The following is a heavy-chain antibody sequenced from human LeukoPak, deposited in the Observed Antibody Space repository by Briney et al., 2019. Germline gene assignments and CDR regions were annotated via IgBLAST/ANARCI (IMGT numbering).Heavy chain of an antibody. CDR2: ISGSGGST. J-gene: IGHJ5*02. CDR3: AKPDIVGSTIAACFDP. D-gene: IGHD1-26*01. Sequence: GGSLRLSCAASGFTFTNYAMSWVRQAPGKGLEWVSTISGSGGSTYYGDSVKGRFSVSRDNYKNTLYLQMNSLRAEDTAVYDCAKPDIVGSTIAACFDPWGQGTLVTVSS. V-gene: IGHV3-23*01. CDR1: GFTFTNYA.